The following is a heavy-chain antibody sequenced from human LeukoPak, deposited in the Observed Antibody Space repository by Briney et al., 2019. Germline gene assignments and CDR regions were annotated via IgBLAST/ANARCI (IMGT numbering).Heavy chain of an antibody. V-gene: IGHV4-30-4*01. J-gene: IGHJ6*03. CDR1: GGSISSGDYY. CDR3: ARARGVVVPAAMAYYYYYMDV. Sequence: SQTLSLTCTVSGGSISSGDYYWSWIRQPPGKGLEWIGYIYYSGSTYYNPSLKSRVTISVDTSKNQFSLKLSSVTAADTAVYYCARARGVVVPAAMAYYYYYMDVWGKGTTVTVSS. CDR2: IYYSGST. D-gene: IGHD2-2*01.